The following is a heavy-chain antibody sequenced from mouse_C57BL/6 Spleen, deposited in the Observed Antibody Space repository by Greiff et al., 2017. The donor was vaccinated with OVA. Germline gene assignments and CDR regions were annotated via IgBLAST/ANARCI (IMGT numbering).Heavy chain of an antibody. V-gene: IGHV1-82*01. Sequence: QVQLQQSGPELVKPGASVKISCKASGYAFSSSWMNWVKQRPGKGLEWIGRIYPGDGDTNYNGKFKGKATLTADKSSSTAYMQLSSLTSEDSAVYFCARGDYDVFYAMDYWGQGTSVTVSS. CDR1: GYAFSSSW. J-gene: IGHJ4*01. CDR2: IYPGDGDT. D-gene: IGHD2-4*01. CDR3: ARGDYDVFYAMDY.